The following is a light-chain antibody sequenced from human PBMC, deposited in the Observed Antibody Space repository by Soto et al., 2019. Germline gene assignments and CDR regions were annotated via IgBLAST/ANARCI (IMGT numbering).Light chain of an antibody. CDR1: QSIGNW. Sequence: DIQMTQSPSTLSASVGDRVTITCRASQSIGNWLAWYQQKPGKAPNLLIYKASSLESGVPSRFSGSGSGTEFTLTISSLQPDDFATYYCQQYNSSFGGGTKVDI. CDR3: QQYNSS. V-gene: IGKV1-5*03. J-gene: IGKJ4*01. CDR2: KAS.